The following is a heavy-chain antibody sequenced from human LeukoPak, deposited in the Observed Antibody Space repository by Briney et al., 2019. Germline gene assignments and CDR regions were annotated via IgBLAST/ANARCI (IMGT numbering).Heavy chain of an antibody. V-gene: IGHV3-23*01. D-gene: IGHD2-15*01. Sequence: PGGSLRLSCAASGFTFSSYAMSWVRQAPGKGLEWVSAISGSGGSTYYADSVKGRFTISRDNSKNTLYLQMNSLRAEDTAVYYCAKGHRTLVVAATPLDYWGQGTLVTVSS. CDR2: ISGSGGST. CDR1: GFTFSSYA. J-gene: IGHJ4*02. CDR3: AKGHRTLVVAATPLDY.